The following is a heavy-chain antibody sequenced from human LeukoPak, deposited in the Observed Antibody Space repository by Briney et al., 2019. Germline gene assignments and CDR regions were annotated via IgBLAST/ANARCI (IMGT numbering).Heavy chain of an antibody. V-gene: IGHV3-30*03. CDR2: ISYTGNTK. Sequence: PGRSLRLSCAASGFTFNNYGMQWVRQAPGKGLEWVAVISYTGNTKYYVDSVKGRFTISRDNSKNSLYLQINSLRAEDTAIYYCATYDYVWGRYRLAQSDYWGQGTLVTVSS. D-gene: IGHD3-16*02. CDR3: ATYDYVWGRYRLAQSDY. CDR1: GFTFNNYG. J-gene: IGHJ4*02.